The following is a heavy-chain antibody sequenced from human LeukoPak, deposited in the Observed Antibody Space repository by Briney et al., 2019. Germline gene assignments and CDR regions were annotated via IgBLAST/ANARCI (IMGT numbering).Heavy chain of an antibody. CDR1: GFTFSSYG. CDR2: IRYDGSNK. V-gene: IGHV3-30*02. CDR3: AKGLDYYYYYYMDV. J-gene: IGHJ6*03. Sequence: GGSLRLSCAASGFTFSSYGMHWVRQAPGKGLEGVAFIRYDGSNKYYTDSVKGRFTISRDNSKNTLYLQMNSRRAEDTAVYYCAKGLDYYYYYYMDVWDKGTTVTASS.